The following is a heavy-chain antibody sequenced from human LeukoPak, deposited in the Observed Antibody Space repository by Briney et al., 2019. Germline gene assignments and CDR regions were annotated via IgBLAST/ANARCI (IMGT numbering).Heavy chain of an antibody. Sequence: GGSLRLSCVASGFTFSNYAMTWVRQAPGKGLEWVSTITPSDSGTYYADSVRGRFTISRDISKNTLYVQMNSLRVEDTAVYYCAKAWGAAGTFDSWGQGTLVTVSS. D-gene: IGHD6-13*01. CDR3: AKAWGAAGTFDS. CDR1: GFTFSNYA. J-gene: IGHJ4*02. CDR2: ITPSDSGT. V-gene: IGHV3-23*01.